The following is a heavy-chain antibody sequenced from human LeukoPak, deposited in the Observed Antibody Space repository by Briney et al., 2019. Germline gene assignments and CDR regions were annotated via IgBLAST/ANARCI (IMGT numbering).Heavy chain of an antibody. J-gene: IGHJ4*02. Sequence: SETLSLTCTVSGGSISSYYWSWIRQTPGKGLEWIGDIYYSGSTYYNPSLKSRVTISVDTSKNQLSLKLSSVTAADTAVYYCARGKRDGNNYYWGQGTLVTVSS. CDR1: GGSISSYY. CDR3: ARGKRDGNNYY. D-gene: IGHD5-24*01. CDR2: IYYSGST. V-gene: IGHV4-59*01.